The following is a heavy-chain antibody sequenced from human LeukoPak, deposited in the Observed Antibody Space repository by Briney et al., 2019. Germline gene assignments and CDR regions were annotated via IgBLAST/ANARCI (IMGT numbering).Heavy chain of an antibody. J-gene: IGHJ3*02. CDR2: IYYSGST. CDR3: ARQSKWLEDDAFDI. CDR1: GGSISSYY. V-gene: IGHV4-59*08. Sequence: SETLSLTCTVSGGSISSYYWSWIRQPPGKGLEWIGYIYYSGSTNYNPSLKSRVTISVDTSKNQFSLKLSSVTAADTAVYYCARQSKWLEDDAFDIWGQGTMVTVSS. D-gene: IGHD6-19*01.